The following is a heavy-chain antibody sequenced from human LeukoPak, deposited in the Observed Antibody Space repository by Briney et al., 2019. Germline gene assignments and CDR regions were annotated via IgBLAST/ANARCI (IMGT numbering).Heavy chain of an antibody. D-gene: IGHD6-13*01. CDR2: INHSGST. J-gene: IGHJ4*02. CDR1: GGSFSGYY. CDR3: ARRDGPYSRQRGYFDY. V-gene: IGHV4-34*01. Sequence: SETLSLTCAVYGGSFSGYYWSWIRQPPGKGLEWIGEINHSGSTNYNPSLKSRVTISVDTSKSQFSLKLSSVTAADTAVYYCARRDGPYSRQRGYFDYWGQGTLATVSS.